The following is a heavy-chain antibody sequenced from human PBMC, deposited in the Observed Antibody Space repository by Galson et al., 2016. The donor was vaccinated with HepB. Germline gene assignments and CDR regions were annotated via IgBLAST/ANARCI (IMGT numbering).Heavy chain of an antibody. V-gene: IGHV3-23*01. CDR3: AKDSQLGDYLDS. Sequence: SLRLSCAASGFTFSSYAMNWVRQAPGKGLEWVATFRGSVGSPYHADSVKGRFTITSDNSKRTVYLQMNSLRAEDSALYYCAKDSQLGDYLDSWGQGTLVAVSS. CDR2: FRGSVGSP. D-gene: IGHD3-10*01. J-gene: IGHJ4*02. CDR1: GFTFSSYA.